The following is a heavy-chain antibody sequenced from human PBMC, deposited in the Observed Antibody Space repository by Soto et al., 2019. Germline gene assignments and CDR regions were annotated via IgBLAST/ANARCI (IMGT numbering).Heavy chain of an antibody. J-gene: IGHJ4*02. CDR3: ARGGGSDSFDY. V-gene: IGHV4-30-2*01. CDR1: GASITYGGYS. Sequence: SETLSLTCTVSGASITYGGYSWSWIRQTPGKGLEWIGYINHLETTFYNPSFESRLTLSIDRAKNQFSLNLNSMSAADRAVYFCARGGGSDSFDYWGQGILVTAPQ. CDR2: INHLETT. D-gene: IGHD1-26*01.